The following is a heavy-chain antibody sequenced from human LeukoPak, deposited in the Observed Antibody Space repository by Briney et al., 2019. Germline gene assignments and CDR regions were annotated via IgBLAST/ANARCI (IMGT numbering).Heavy chain of an antibody. CDR1: GFTFSSFA. CDR3: AGKLLPAAEQGLAY. V-gene: IGHV3-30-3*02. J-gene: IGHJ4*02. CDR2: ISYDGSNK. Sequence: GGSLRLSCAASGFTFSSFAMHWVRQAPGKGLEWVAVISYDGSNKYYADSVKGRFTIFRDNSKNTLHLQMHSLRVEDTAVYYCAGKLLPAAEQGLAYWGQGTLVTVSS. D-gene: IGHD2-2*01.